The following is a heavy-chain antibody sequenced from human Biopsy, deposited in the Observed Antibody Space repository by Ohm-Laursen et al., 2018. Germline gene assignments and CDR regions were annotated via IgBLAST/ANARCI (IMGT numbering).Heavy chain of an antibody. V-gene: IGHV4-34*08. Sequence: SDTLSLTCAVFGKTFSDYQWSWIRQPPGKGLEWIGQINQAGTTNYNPSLESRVSISADASKYESSLRLTSVTAADTAVYLCGNEVHGRDYWGLGAQVTVSS. CDR1: GKTFSDYQ. CDR2: INQAGTT. CDR3: GNEVHGRDY. J-gene: IGHJ4*02. D-gene: IGHD2-15*01.